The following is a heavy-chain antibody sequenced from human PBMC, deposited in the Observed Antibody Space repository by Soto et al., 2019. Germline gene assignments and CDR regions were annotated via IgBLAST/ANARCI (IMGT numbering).Heavy chain of an antibody. D-gene: IGHD5-18*01. CDR2: INHSGST. CDR3: ARPDTGMDV. V-gene: IGHV4-34*01. J-gene: IGHJ6*03. Sequence: PSETLSLTCGVYGWSFSGYYWSWIRQPPGKGLEWIGEINHSGSTNYNPSLKSRVTISVDTSKNQFSLKLSSVTAADTAVYYCARPDTGMDVWGKGTTVTVSS. CDR1: GWSFSGYY.